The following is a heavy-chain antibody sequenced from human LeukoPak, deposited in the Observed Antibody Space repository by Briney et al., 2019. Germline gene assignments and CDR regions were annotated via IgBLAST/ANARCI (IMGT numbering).Heavy chain of an antibody. CDR1: GGSISSYY. CDR2: IYYSGST. D-gene: IGHD1-26*01. V-gene: IGHV4-59*01. Sequence: SETLSLTCTVSGGSISSYYWSWIRQPPGKGLEWIGYIYYSGSTNYNPSLKSRVTISVDTSKNQFSLKLSSVTAADTAVYYCASWSGSYLFFDYWGQGTLVTVSS. J-gene: IGHJ4*02. CDR3: ASWSGSYLFFDY.